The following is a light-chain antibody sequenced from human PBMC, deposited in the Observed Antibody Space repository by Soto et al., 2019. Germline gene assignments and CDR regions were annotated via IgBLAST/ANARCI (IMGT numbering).Light chain of an antibody. CDR2: DTS. CDR1: QGIGDT. J-gene: IGKJ1*01. V-gene: IGKV3-15*01. Sequence: ELVIRQSPATLSVSPAEGATLACRARQGIGDTLAWYQHKPGQTARLLIYDTSTRATGVPARFSGSGSGTEFTLTTSSLLSEDFALYYYQQHDHWPPATFGQGTKVDIK. CDR3: QQHDHWPPAT.